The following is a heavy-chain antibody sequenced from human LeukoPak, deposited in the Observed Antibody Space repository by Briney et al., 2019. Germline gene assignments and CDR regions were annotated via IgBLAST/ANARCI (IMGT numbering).Heavy chain of an antibody. CDR2: IYYSGST. CDR3: ARWWGFDP. CDR1: GGSISSSSYY. D-gene: IGHD2-15*01. J-gene: IGHJ5*02. V-gene: IGHV4-39*07. Sequence: SETLSLTCTVSGGSISSSSYYWGWIRQPPGKGLEWIGSIYYSGSTYYNPSLKSRVTISVDTSKNQFSLKLSSVTAADTAVYYCARWWGFDPWGQGTLVTVSS.